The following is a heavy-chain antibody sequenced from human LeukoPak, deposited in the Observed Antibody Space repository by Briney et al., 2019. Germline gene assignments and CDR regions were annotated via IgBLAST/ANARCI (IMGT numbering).Heavy chain of an antibody. J-gene: IGHJ5*02. CDR1: GYTFTSYG. D-gene: IGHD3-22*01. V-gene: IGHV1-18*01. CDR2: ISAYNGNT. CDR3: ARVSLTYYDSSGYYGGDWFDP. Sequence: ASAKVSCKASGYTFTSYGISWVRQAPGQGLEWMGWISAYNGNTNYAQKLQGRVTMTTDTSTSTAYMELRSLRSDDTAVYYCARVSLTYYDSSGYYGGDWFDPWGQGTLVTVSS.